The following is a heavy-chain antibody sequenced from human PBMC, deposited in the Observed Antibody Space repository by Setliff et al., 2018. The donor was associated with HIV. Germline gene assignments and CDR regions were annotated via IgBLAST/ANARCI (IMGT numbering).Heavy chain of an antibody. CDR1: GYSFTTSG. CDR3: ARDEAKNTEAAPGY. J-gene: IGHJ4*02. CDR2: INIRSGNT. D-gene: IGHD1-26*01. V-gene: IGHV1-18*01. Sequence: ASVKVSCKASGYSFTTSGVSWMRQAPGQGLEWMGWINIRSGNTNYAQRFQGRVTMTTDTSTSTAYMGLRSLRSDDTGVYYCARDEAKNTEAAPGYWGRRTLGTVSS.